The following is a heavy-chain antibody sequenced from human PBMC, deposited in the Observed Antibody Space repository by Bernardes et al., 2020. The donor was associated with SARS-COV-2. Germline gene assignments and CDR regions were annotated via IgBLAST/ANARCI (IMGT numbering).Heavy chain of an antibody. V-gene: IGHV3-23*01. CDR2: ISGSGGTT. D-gene: IGHD5-18*01. J-gene: IGHJ4*02. CDR1: GFTFSSDA. CDR3: VREEPGYSYGFDY. Sequence: GSLRLSCAASGFTFSSDAMSWVRQAPGKGLEWVSAISGSGGTTYYADSVKGRFTIFRDNSKNTLYLQMNSLRAEDTAIYYCVREEPGYSYGFDYWGQGTLVTVSS.